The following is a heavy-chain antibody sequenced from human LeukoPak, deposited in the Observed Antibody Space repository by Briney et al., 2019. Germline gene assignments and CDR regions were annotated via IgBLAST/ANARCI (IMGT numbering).Heavy chain of an antibody. CDR2: ISRSGGTI. CDR1: RITFSSYE. V-gene: IGHV3-48*03. J-gene: IGHJ4*02. CDR3: ARGLRGYSEASDY. D-gene: IGHD5-18*01. Sequence: GGSLRLSCAASRITFSSYEMNWVRQAPGKGLEWVSYISRSGGTIYYADSVKGRFTISRDDAKNSLYLQMNSLRAEDTAVYYCARGLRGYSEASDYWGQGTLDTVSS.